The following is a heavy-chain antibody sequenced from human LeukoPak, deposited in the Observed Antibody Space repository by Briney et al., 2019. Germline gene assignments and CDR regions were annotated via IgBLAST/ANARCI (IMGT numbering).Heavy chain of an antibody. V-gene: IGHV3-15*01. J-gene: IGHJ4*02. CDR2: IKSKTDGGTT. Sequence: GGSLRLSCAASGFTFSNAWMSWVRQAPGKGLEWVGRIKSKTDGGTTDYAAPVKGRFTISRDDSKNTLYLQMNSLKTEDTAVYYCTTDSMTYYYGSGILEGPFDYWGQGTLVTVSS. CDR1: GFTFSNAW. CDR3: TTDSMTYYYGSGILEGPFDY. D-gene: IGHD3-10*01.